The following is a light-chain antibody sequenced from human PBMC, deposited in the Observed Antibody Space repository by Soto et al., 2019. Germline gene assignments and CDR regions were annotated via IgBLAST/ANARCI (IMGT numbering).Light chain of an antibody. CDR1: QGISTY. CDR3: QQSYSTTWT. J-gene: IGKJ1*01. Sequence: DIQMTQSPSSLSASVGDRVTITCRASQGISTYLNCYQQKPGKAPKLLIYAASSLQSGVPSRFSGSGSETDFTLTISSLQTEDFATYYCQQSYSTTWTFGQGTNVQIK. CDR2: AAS. V-gene: IGKV1-39*01.